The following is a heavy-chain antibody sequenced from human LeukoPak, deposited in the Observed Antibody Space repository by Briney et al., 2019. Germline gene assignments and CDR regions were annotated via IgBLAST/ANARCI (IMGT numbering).Heavy chain of an antibody. D-gene: IGHD3-3*01. J-gene: IGHJ6*03. CDR1: GFTFSGSA. V-gene: IGHV3-73*01. CDR2: IRSKANSYAT. CDR3: TTDERWFWRFAYYYYMDV. Sequence: GGSLRLSCAASGFTFSGSAMHWVRQASGKGLEWVGRIRSKANSYATAYAASVKGRFTISRDDSKNTAYLQMNSLKTEDTAVYYCTTDERWFWRFAYYYYMDVWGKGTTVTVSS.